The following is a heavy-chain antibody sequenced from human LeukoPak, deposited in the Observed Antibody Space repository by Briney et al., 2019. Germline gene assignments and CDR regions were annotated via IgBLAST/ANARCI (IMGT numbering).Heavy chain of an antibody. CDR1: GYTFTGYY. D-gene: IGHD5-18*01. CDR3: ARGVDTAMAYYYYYYMDV. J-gene: IGHJ6*03. CDR2: INPNSGGT. Sequence: ASVKVSCKASGYTFTGYYMHWVRQAPGQGLEWMGWINPNSGGTNYAQKFQGRVTMTRDTSISTAYMELSSLRSEDTAVYYCARGVDTAMAYYYYYYMDVWGKGTTVTVSS. V-gene: IGHV1-2*02.